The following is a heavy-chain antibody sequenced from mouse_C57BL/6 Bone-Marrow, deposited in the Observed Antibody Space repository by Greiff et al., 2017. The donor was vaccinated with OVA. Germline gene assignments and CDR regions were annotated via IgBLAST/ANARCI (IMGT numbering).Heavy chain of an antibody. D-gene: IGHD1-1*01. V-gene: IGHV3-6*01. J-gene: IGHJ1*03. CDR1: GYSITSGYY. CDR3: AREGYYGSPYWYFDV. CDR2: ISYDGSN. Sequence: EVHLVESGPGLVKPSQSLSLTCSVTGYSITSGYYWNWIRQFPGNKLEWMGYISYDGSNNYNPSLKNRISITRDTSKNQYFLKLNSVTTEDTATYYGAREGYYGSPYWYFDVWGTGTTVTVSS.